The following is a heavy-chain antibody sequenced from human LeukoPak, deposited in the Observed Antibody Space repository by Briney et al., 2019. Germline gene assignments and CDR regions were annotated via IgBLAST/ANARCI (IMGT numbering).Heavy chain of an antibody. Sequence: SETLSLTCTVSRSSMSGYYWSWIRQPPGKGLEWIGYVFDSETTDYNPSLKSRVIISIDTSKNQVSLKLNSVSAADSAVYYCARGSVTPDAGYWGPGTLVTVSS. J-gene: IGHJ4*02. CDR2: VFDSETT. CDR1: RSSMSGYY. CDR3: ARGSVTPDAGY. D-gene: IGHD4-17*01. V-gene: IGHV4-59*01.